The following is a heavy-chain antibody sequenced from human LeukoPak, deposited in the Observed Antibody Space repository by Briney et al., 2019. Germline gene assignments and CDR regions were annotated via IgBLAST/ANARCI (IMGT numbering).Heavy chain of an antibody. D-gene: IGHD6-19*01. J-gene: IGHJ4*02. V-gene: IGHV1-46*01. CDR3: ARDRDSSGWYSWTDGGLDY. Sequence: QAPGQGLEXMGIXXPSGGSTSYAQKFQGRVTMTRDTSTSTVYMELSSLRSEDTAVYYCARDRDSSGWYSWTDGGLDYWGQGTLVTVSS. CDR2: XXPSGGST.